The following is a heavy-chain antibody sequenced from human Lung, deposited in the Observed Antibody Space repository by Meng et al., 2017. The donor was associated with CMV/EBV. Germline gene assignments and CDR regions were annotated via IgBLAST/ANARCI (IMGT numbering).Heavy chain of an antibody. D-gene: IGHD2-2*02. CDR2: IYYSGST. CDR1: GGSISSSSYY. Sequence: SETLSLTCTVSGGSISSSSYYWGWIRQPPGKGLEWIGSIYYSGSTYYNPSLKSRVTISVDTSKNQFSLKLSSVTAADTTVYYCARDLKSYCSSTSCYINWCDPWGQGTXVTVSS. V-gene: IGHV4-39*07. CDR3: ARDLKSYCSSTSCYINWCDP. J-gene: IGHJ5*02.